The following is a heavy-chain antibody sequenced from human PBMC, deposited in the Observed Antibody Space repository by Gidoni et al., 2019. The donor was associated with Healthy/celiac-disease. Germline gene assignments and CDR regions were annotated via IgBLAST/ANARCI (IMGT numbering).Heavy chain of an antibody. CDR3: ARDDSSGWDDAFDI. Sequence: EVQLVESGGGLVQPGGARRLSCAASGFTFSSYDMHWVRQATGKGLDWVSAIGTAGDTYYPGSVKGRFTISRENAKNSLYLQMNSLRAEDTAVYYCARDDSSGWDDAFDIWGQGTMVTVSS. CDR2: IGTAGDT. V-gene: IGHV3-13*01. J-gene: IGHJ3*02. CDR1: GFTFSSYD. D-gene: IGHD6-19*01.